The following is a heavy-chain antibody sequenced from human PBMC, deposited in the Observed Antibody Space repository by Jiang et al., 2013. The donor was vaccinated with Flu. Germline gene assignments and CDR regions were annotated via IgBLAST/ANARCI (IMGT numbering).Heavy chain of an antibody. J-gene: IGHJ4*02. CDR2: IYWDDDK. Sequence: KPTQTLTLTCHFSGFSLSTTGVAVGWIRQPPGKALEWLALIYWDDDKRYSPSLKSRLTITKDTSKNQVVLTMTNMDPVDTATYYCAHRLPLTVTHAGYFDFVGPGNPGPPSP. CDR3: AHRLPLTVTHAGYFDF. D-gene: IGHD4-17*01. V-gene: IGHV2-5*02. CDR1: GFSLSTTGVA.